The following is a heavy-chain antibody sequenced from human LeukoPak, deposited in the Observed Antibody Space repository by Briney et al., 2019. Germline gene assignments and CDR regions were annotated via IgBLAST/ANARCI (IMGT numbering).Heavy chain of an antibody. CDR1: SGSITGYH. CDR2: VYATGTT. V-gene: IGHV4-59*01. D-gene: IGHD6-19*01. CDR3: ARVGSGGAWFDF. J-gene: IGHJ4*02. Sequence: SETLSLTCTVSSGSITGYHWSWIRQPPGKGLEWIGYVYATGTTNYNPSLKTRATISIDTSKNQLSLTLTSVTAADTAVYYCARVGSGGAWFDFWGQGTLVSVSS.